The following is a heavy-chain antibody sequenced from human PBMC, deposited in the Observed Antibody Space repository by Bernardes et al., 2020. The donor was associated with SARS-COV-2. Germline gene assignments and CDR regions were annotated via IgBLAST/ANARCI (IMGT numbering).Heavy chain of an antibody. V-gene: IGHV4-39*07. CDR3: ARGNDYASGTFYKKYGLDV. CDR1: HNSISSSNSY. Sequence: SETLSLTCTVSHNSISSSNSYWGWIRQPPGKGLEWIGEINHSGSTNYKPSLQSRVTISVDTSKNQFSLKLTSVTAADTAVYYCARGNDYASGTFYKKYGLDVWGQGTTVTVSS. CDR2: INHSGST. J-gene: IGHJ6*02. D-gene: IGHD3-10*01.